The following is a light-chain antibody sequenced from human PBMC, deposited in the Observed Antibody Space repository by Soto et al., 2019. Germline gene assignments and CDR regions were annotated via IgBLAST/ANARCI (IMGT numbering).Light chain of an antibody. CDR3: QQYHNWPPQYT. CDR1: QTVASN. CDR2: GAS. J-gene: IGKJ2*01. V-gene: IGKV3-15*01. Sequence: EIVVTQSPASLSVSPGDGATLSCRASQTVASNVAWYQQKPGQGPRLLIHGASTRAAGVPARFSGSGSGTDFTLTICSLQSEDFAVYYCQQYHNWPPQYTFGQGTRLQIK.